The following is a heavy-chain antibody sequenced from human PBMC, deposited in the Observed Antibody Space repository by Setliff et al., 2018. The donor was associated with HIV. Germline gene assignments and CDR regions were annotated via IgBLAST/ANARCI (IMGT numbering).Heavy chain of an antibody. CDR1: GGSTKNHY. V-gene: IGHV4-59*11. CDR3: ARDYRLGIFAPVVFYYGMDV. CDR2: IDGSGDT. J-gene: IGHJ6*01. D-gene: IGHD3-16*01. Sequence: KPSETLSLTCSVSGGSTKNHYWSWIRQPPGKGLEWIGNIDGSGDTNYNPSLKSRVFISVDTARDQVSLQLTSVTAADTAIYYCARDYRLGIFAPVVFYYGMDVWGPGTPVTVST.